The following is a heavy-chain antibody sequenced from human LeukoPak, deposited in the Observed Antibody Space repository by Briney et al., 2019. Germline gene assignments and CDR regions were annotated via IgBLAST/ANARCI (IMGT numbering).Heavy chain of an antibody. V-gene: IGHV3-33*08. CDR2: IWYDGSNK. CDR3: AREGPRGNSQFGY. Sequence: GGSLRLSCAASGFTFSSYAMSWVRQAPGKGLEWVALIWYDGSNKYYADSVKGRLTISRDNSKNTLYLQMNSLRAEDTAVYYCAREGPRGNSQFGYWGQGTLVTVSS. J-gene: IGHJ4*02. D-gene: IGHD2/OR15-2a*01. CDR1: GFTFSSYA.